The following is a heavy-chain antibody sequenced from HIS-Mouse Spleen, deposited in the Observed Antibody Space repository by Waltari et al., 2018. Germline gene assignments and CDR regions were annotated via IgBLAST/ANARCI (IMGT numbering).Heavy chain of an antibody. CDR2: IYYGGST. CDR3: AREIPYSSSWYDWYFDL. J-gene: IGHJ2*01. CDR1: GGSISSSSYY. D-gene: IGHD6-13*01. Sequence: QLQLQESGPGLVKPSETLSLTCTVSGGSISSSSYYWGWIRQPPGKGLAWIGIIYYGGSTYYNPSLKSRVTISVDTSKNQFSLKLSSVTAADTAVYYCAREIPYSSSWYDWYFDLWGRGTLVTVSS. V-gene: IGHV4-39*07.